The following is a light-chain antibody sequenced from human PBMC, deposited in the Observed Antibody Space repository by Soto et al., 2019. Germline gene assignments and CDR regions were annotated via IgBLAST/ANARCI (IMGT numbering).Light chain of an antibody. CDR2: AAS. CDR3: QKYNSAPPT. CDR1: QGISNY. Sequence: DIQMTQSPSSLSASVGDRVTITCLASQGISNYLAWYQQKPGKVPKLLIYAASNLQSGVPSRFSGSGSGTDFTLTISSLQPEDFATYYCQKYNSAPPTFAQGTKVDIK. V-gene: IGKV1-27*01. J-gene: IGKJ1*01.